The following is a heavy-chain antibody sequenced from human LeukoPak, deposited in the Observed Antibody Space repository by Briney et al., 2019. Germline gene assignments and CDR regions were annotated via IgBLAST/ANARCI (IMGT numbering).Heavy chain of an antibody. CDR2: IIPIFGTA. CDR1: GGTFSSYA. Sequence: SVKVSCKASGGTFSSYAISWVRQAPGQGLEWMGGIIPIFGTANYAQKFQGRVTITADESTSTAYMELSSLRSEDTAVYYCARGYRRRAIVVVVAATLGAFDIWGQGTMVTVSS. J-gene: IGHJ3*02. CDR3: ARGYRRRAIVVVVAATLGAFDI. D-gene: IGHD2-15*01. V-gene: IGHV1-69*13.